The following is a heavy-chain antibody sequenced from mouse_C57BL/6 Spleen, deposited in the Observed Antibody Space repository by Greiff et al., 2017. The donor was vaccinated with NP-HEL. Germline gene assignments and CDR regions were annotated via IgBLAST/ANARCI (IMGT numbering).Heavy chain of an antibody. CDR2: IYPSDSET. D-gene: IGHD1-1*01. J-gene: IGHJ1*03. CDR3: ARVRDHYYGSSYEWYFDV. CDR1: GYTFTSYW. V-gene: IGHV1-61*01. Sequence: QVQLQQPGAELVRPGSSVKLSCKASGYTFTSYWMDWVKQRPGQGLEWIGNIYPSDSETHYNQTFKDKATLTEDKSSSTAYVQLSSLTSEDSAVYDCARVRDHYYGSSYEWYFDVWGTGTTVTVSS.